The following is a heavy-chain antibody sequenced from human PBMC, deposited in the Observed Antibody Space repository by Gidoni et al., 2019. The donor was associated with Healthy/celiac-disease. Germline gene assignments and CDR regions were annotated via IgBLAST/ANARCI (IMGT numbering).Heavy chain of an antibody. CDR3: ARGSRAWLVPGGGVLSFDY. V-gene: IGHV4-34*01. Sequence: QVQLQQWGAGLLKPSETLSLTCAVYGGSFSGYYWSWIRQPPGKGLEWIGEINHSGSTNYNPSLKSRVTISVDTSKNQFSLKLSSVTAADTAVYYCARGSRAWLVPGGGVLSFDYWGQGTLVTVSS. CDR2: INHSGST. D-gene: IGHD6-19*01. CDR1: GGSFSGYY. J-gene: IGHJ4*02.